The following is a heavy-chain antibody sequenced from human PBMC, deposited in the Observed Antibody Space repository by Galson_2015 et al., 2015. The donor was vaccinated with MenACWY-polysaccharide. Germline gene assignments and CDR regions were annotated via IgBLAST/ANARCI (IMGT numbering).Heavy chain of an antibody. CDR2: VSASGGST. CDR1: GFTFSSYA. V-gene: IGHV3-23*01. CDR3: AKDTGPGEYAYSWGTFDI. Sequence: LRLSCAASGFTFSSYAMSWVRQAPGKGLEWVSGVSASGGSTVYTDSAKGRFTMSRDNSKRSLYLKMNSLRAEDTAVYYCAKDTGPGEYAYSWGTFDIWGRGTMVTVSS. J-gene: IGHJ3*02. D-gene: IGHD3-10*01.